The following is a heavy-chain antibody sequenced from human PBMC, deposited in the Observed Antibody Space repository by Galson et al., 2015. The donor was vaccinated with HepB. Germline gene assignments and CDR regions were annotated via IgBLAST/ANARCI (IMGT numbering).Heavy chain of an antibody. CDR1: GFIVSSHY. J-gene: IGHJ6*04. Sequence: SLRLSCSASGFIVSSHYMTWVRQTPGRGLEWVSVIFGGASTYYADSVQGRFTISRDNSKNTVYLQMNSLGAGDSALYYCARGLGTRFSDSWYFYDGMDVWGKGATVTVSS. V-gene: IGHV3-66*01. D-gene: IGHD2/OR15-2a*01. CDR2: IFGGAST. CDR3: ARGLGTRFSDSWYFYDGMDV.